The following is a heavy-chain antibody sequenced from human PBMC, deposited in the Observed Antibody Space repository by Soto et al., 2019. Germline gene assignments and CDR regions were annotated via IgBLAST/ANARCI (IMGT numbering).Heavy chain of an antibody. CDR3: ARARAPISSSWPDY. Sequence: ALVKVSCKASGGTFSSYAISWVRQAPGQGLEWMGGIIPIFGTANYAQKFQGRVTITADESTSTAYMELSSLRSEDTAVYYCARARAPISSSWPDYWGQGTLVTVSS. CDR1: GGTFSSYA. V-gene: IGHV1-69*13. J-gene: IGHJ4*02. CDR2: IIPIFGTA. D-gene: IGHD6-13*01.